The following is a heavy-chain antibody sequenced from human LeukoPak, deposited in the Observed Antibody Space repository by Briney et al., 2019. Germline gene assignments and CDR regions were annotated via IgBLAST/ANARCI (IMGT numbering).Heavy chain of an antibody. V-gene: IGHV4-34*01. CDR1: GFTVSSNY. CDR2: INHSGST. D-gene: IGHD6-13*01. J-gene: IGHJ4*02. CDR3: ARDFPRSSWYFDY. Sequence: PGGSLRLSCAASGFTVSSNYMSWVRQAPGKGLEWIGEINHSGSTNYNPSLKSRVTISVDTSKNQFSLNLSSVTAADTAVYYCARDFPRSSWYFDYWGQGTLVTVSS.